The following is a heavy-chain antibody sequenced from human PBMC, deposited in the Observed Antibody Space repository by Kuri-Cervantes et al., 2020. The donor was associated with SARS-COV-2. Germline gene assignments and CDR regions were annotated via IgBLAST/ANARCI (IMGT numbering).Heavy chain of an antibody. D-gene: IGHD3-3*01. J-gene: IGHJ5*02. CDR2: IYYSGST. CDR1: GGSISSSSYY. Sequence: GSLRLSCTVFGGSISSSSYYWGWIRQPPGKGLEWIGSIYYSGSTYYNPSLKSRVTISVDTSKNQFSLKLSSVTAADTAVYYCARQMMSSITIFGVVITRNWFDPWAREPWSPSPQ. V-gene: IGHV4-39*01. CDR3: ARQMMSSITIFGVVITRNWFDP.